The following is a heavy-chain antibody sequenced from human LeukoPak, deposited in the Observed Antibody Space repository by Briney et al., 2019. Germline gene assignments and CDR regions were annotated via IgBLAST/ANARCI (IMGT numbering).Heavy chain of an antibody. CDR3: ARQVRVGQSIAAAGTGDFDY. D-gene: IGHD6-13*01. J-gene: IGHJ4*02. CDR1: GGSFSGYY. V-gene: IGHV4-34*01. Sequence: SETLSLTCAVYGGSFSGYYWSWIRQPPGKGLEWIGEINHSGSTYYNPSLKSRVTISVDTSKNQFSLKLSSVTAADTAVYYCARQVRVGQSIAAAGTGDFDYWGQGTLVTVSS. CDR2: INHSGST.